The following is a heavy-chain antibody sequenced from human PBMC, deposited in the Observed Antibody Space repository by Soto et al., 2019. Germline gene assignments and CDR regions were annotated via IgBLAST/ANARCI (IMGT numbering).Heavy chain of an antibody. D-gene: IGHD1-20*01. V-gene: IGHV4-30-4*01. J-gene: IGHJ5*01. CDR2: IYYSGST. CDR1: GGSISSGDYY. CDR3: ARAYNWNDGTPTAPRICLNWCYA. Sequence: SEKLPLTCTFSGGSISSGDYYWSWIRQPTGKGLEWIGYIYYSGSTSYTPSLKSRVTISVDTSKNQFSLKLRSVTAADTAVYYCARAYNWNDGTPTAPRICLNWCYAWGQATRVTFS.